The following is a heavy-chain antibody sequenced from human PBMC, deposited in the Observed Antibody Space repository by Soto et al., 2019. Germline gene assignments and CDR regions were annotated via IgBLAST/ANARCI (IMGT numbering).Heavy chain of an antibody. Sequence: PGGSLRLSCAVSGLTVSRTQMSWVRQAPGKGLQWVSVIYSGGSTYYANAVKGRFTISRDISENTVYLELDKLTVDDTAVYYCARAREQEYSSSTLFDYWGRGTLVTVSS. CDR3: ARAREQEYSSSTLFDY. J-gene: IGHJ4*02. V-gene: IGHV3-53*01. CDR2: IYSGGST. D-gene: IGHD6-6*01. CDR1: GLTVSRTQ.